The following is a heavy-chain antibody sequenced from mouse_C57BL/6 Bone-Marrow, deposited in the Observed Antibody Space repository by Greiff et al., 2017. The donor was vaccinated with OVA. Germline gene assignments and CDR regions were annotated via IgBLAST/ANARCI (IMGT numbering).Heavy chain of an antibody. V-gene: IGHV5-4*01. CDR2: ISDGGSYT. Sequence: EVHLVESGGGLVKPGGSLKLSCAASGFTFSSYAMSWVRQTPEKRLEWVATISDGGSYTYYPDNVKGRFTISRDNAKNNLYLQMSHLKSEDTAMYYCARERRDGSSYAWFAYWGQGTLVTVSA. CDR3: ARERRDGSSYAWFAY. CDR1: GFTFSSYA. J-gene: IGHJ3*01. D-gene: IGHD1-1*01.